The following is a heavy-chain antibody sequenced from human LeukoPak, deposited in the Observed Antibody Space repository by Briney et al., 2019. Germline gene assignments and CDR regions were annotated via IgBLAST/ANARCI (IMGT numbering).Heavy chain of an antibody. CDR2: ISSSSSYI. CDR1: GFTFSSYS. D-gene: IGHD5-18*01. CDR3: ARADTATLPCAN. Sequence: TSGGSLRLSCAASGFTFSSYSMNWVRQAPGKGLEWVSSISSSSSYIYYADSVKGRFTISRDNAKNSLYLQMNSLRAEDTAVYYCARADTATLPCANWGQGTLVTVSS. V-gene: IGHV3-21*01. J-gene: IGHJ4*02.